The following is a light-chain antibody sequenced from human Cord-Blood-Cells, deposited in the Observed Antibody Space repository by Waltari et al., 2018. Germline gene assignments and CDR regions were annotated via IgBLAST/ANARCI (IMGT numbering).Light chain of an antibody. Sequence: HSALTRSSQLTAPPGPLGTLCSPRTSTCYCGYYRVSWYQQHPGKAPKLMIYDVSKRPSGVPDRVSGSKSGNTASLTISGLQAEDEADYYCCSYAGSSLYVFGTGTKVTVL. CDR1: STCYCGYYR. CDR3: CSYAGSSLYV. J-gene: IGLJ1*01. V-gene: IGLV2-11*01. CDR2: DVS.